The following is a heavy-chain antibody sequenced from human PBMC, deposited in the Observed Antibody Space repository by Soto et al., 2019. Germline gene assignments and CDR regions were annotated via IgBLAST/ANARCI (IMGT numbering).Heavy chain of an antibody. J-gene: IGHJ4*02. CDR3: ARDIGGYRDYVQEAY. CDR2: IIPILGIA. D-gene: IGHD5-12*01. Sequence: QVQLVQSGAEVKKPGSSVKVSCKASGGTFSSYTISWVRQAPGQGLEWMGRIIPILGIANYAQKSQGRVTCTADKSPSTAYMELSSLRSEDTAMNYCARDIGGYRDYVQEAYWGRGTLVTVSS. CDR1: GGTFSSYT. V-gene: IGHV1-69*08.